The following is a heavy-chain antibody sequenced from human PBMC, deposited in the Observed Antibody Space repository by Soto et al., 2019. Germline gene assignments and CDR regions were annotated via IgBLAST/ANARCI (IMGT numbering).Heavy chain of an antibody. J-gene: IGHJ4*02. D-gene: IGHD1-26*01. Sequence: GGSLTLSRSASGFTFSDYTMHWVRQAPGRGLEWVAIILYDESDQYYSDSVKGRFTISRDNSKNTLYLQMHSLTTEDTAVYYCAKDGTHLWSKQYYFDSWGQGALVTVSS. CDR3: AKDGTHLWSKQYYFDS. CDR2: ILYDESDQ. V-gene: IGHV3-30*18. CDR1: GFTFSDYT.